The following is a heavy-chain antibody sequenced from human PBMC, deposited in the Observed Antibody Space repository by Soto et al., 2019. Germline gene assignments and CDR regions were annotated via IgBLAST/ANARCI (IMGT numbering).Heavy chain of an antibody. D-gene: IGHD2-15*01. CDR3: ARVRIVGPPFDS. Sequence: QVKLEESGGGVVQTGRSRRLSCVVSGFAFRSYGMHWVRQAPGKGPEWVASIWPDGTNKFYADSVNGRFTISRDNSRKTLNLQMNSLGVEDTGVYLCARVRIVGPPFDSWGRGTLVTVSS. CDR2: IWPDGTNK. CDR1: GFAFRSYG. J-gene: IGHJ5*01. V-gene: IGHV3-33*01.